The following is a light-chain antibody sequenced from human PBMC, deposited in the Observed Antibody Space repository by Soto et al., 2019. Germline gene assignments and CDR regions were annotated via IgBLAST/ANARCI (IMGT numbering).Light chain of an antibody. V-gene: IGKV3-15*01. CDR1: QSVSSN. CDR2: GAS. Sequence: EIVMTQSPATLSVSPGERATLSCRASQSVSSNLAWYQQKPGQAPRLLIYGASTRATGIPARFSGSGSGTEFTLTISSLQSEDFAVYYCQQYNNWSPITFGQGKRLEIK. J-gene: IGKJ5*01. CDR3: QQYNNWSPIT.